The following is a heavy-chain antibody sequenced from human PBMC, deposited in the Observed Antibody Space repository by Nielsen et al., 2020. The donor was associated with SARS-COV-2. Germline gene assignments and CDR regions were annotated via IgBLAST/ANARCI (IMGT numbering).Heavy chain of an antibody. CDR2: IIPIFGTA. D-gene: IGHD3-3*01. CDR1: GGTFSSYA. Sequence: SVKVSCKASGGTFSSYAISWVRQAPGQGLEWMGGIIPIFGTANYAQKFQGRVTITADESTSTAYMELSSLRAEDTAVYYCAIIWSGYTDAFDIWGQGTMVTVSS. CDR3: AIIWSGYTDAFDI. V-gene: IGHV1-69*13. J-gene: IGHJ3*02.